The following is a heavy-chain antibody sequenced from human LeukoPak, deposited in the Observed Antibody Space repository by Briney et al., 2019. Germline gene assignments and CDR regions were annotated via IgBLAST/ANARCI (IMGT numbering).Heavy chain of an antibody. V-gene: IGHV3-23*01. D-gene: IGHD4-17*01. CDR2: ITGTHYTT. Sequence: GGSLRLSCAASGFTFNTFAMTWVRQAPGKGLEWVSSITGTHYTTYNTDSAKGRFTISRDNSKNTLYLQMNSLRADDTAVYYCTKDPNGDYVGAFDPWGQGTLVTVSS. CDR1: GFTFNTFA. CDR3: TKDPNGDYVGAFDP. J-gene: IGHJ5*02.